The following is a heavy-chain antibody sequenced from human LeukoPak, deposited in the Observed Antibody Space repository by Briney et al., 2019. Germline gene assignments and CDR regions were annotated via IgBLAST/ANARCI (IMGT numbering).Heavy chain of an antibody. CDR2: FSSSGSTI. Sequence: GGPLRLSCAASGFTFGDYYLSWFRQAPGKGLGGVSYFSSSGSTIYYADSVKGRFTISRDNAKNSLYLQMSSLRAEDTAVYYCARVRITMVRGVTHYFDYWGQGTLVTVSS. CDR3: ARVRITMVRGVTHYFDY. CDR1: GFTFGDYY. D-gene: IGHD3-10*01. J-gene: IGHJ4*02. V-gene: IGHV3-11*01.